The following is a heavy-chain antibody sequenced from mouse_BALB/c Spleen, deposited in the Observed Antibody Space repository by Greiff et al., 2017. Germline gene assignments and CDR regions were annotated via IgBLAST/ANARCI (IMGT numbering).Heavy chain of an antibody. D-gene: IGHD1-1*01. V-gene: IGHV5-6-5*01. CDR1: GFTFSSFG. Sequence: EVKLVESGGGLVQPGGSRKLSCAASGFTFSSFGMHWVRQAPEKGLEWVASISSGGSTYYPDSVKGRFTISRDNARNILYLQMSSLRSEDTAMYYCARDYYGSSYYAMDYWGQGTSVTVSS. CDR3: ARDYYGSSYYAMDY. J-gene: IGHJ4*01. CDR2: ISSGGST.